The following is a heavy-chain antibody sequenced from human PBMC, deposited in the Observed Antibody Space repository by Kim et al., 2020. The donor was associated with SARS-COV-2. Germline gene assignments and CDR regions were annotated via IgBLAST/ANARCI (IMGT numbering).Heavy chain of an antibody. CDR1: GFTFSSYN. V-gene: IGHV3-21*01. D-gene: IGHD5-18*01. J-gene: IGHJ4*02. Sequence: GGSLRLSCVASGFTFSSYNMNWVRQAPGKGLEWVSSINGTSTYIYYADSMKGRFTISRDNAKNSLYLQMNSLRAEDTAVYYCARERGYSYGYADSWGQGTLVTVSS. CDR3: ARERGYSYGYADS. CDR2: INGTSTYI.